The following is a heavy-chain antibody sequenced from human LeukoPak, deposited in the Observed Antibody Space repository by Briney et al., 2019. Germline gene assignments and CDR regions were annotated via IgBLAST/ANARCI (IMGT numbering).Heavy chain of an antibody. CDR2: ISSSGSTI. CDR3: AKAGRGGAITMVRGVKGDYYYMDV. D-gene: IGHD3-10*01. V-gene: IGHV3-11*01. CDR1: GFTFSDYY. J-gene: IGHJ6*03. Sequence: PGGSLRLSCATSGFTFSDYYFSWIRQAPGKGLEWVSYISSSGSTIYYADSVQGRFTISRDDAKNSLYLQMNSLRAEDTAIYYCAKAGRGGAITMVRGVKGDYYYMDVWGKGTTVTISS.